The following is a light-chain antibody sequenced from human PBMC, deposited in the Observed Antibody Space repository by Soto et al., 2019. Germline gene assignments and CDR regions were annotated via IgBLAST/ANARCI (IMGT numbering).Light chain of an antibody. J-gene: IGLJ2*01. V-gene: IGLV1-47*01. Sequence: QSVLTQPPSASGTPGQTVIISCSGNSSNIGSNFVFWYRQLPGAAPTLLIYRNSQRPSGVPDRFSGSKSGTSASLAISGLRSEDEAHYYCAAWDDSLKGELFGGGTKVTV. CDR3: AAWDDSLKGEL. CDR1: SSNIGSNF. CDR2: RNS.